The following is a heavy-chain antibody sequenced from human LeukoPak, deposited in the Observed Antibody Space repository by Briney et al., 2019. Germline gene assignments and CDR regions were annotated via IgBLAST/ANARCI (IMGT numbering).Heavy chain of an antibody. V-gene: IGHV4-59*12. CDR3: ARDPGDY. Sequence: SETLSLTCTVSGGSISGYYYSWIRQPPGQGLEWIGYIYSSGSTNYNPSLKSRVIMSVDTSKNQFSLKLSSVTAADTAVYYCARDPGDYWGQGTLVTVSS. CDR2: IYSSGST. J-gene: IGHJ4*02. CDR1: GGSISGYY.